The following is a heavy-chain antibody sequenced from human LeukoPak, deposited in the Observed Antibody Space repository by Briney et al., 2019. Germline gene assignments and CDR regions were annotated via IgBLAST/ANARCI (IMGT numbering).Heavy chain of an antibody. CDR3: ARRDISSGWSFDY. V-gene: IGHV4-4*07. CDR2: IHTSGST. CDR1: GGSISNYH. D-gene: IGHD6-19*01. Sequence: SETLSLTCTVSGGSISNYHWSWIRQPAGKGLEWIGQIHTSGSTNYNPPLKSRVTMSIDTPGNQLSLTIRSVTAADTAVYYCARRDISSGWSFDYWGQGTLVTVSS. J-gene: IGHJ4*02.